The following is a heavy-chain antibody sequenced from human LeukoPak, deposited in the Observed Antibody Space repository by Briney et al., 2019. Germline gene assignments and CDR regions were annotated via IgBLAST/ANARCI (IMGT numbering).Heavy chain of an antibody. Sequence: GESLKISCKGSGYSFTSYWIGWVRQMSGKGLEWMGIIYPGDSDTRYSPSFQGQVTISADKSISTAYLQWSSLKASDTAMYYCARYSGSYVKAFEIWGQGTMVTVSS. J-gene: IGHJ3*02. CDR3: ARYSGSYVKAFEI. V-gene: IGHV5-51*01. D-gene: IGHD1-26*01. CDR1: GYSFTSYW. CDR2: IYPGDSDT.